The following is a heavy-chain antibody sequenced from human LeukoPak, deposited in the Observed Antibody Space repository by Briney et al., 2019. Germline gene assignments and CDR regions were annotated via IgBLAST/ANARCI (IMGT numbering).Heavy chain of an antibody. CDR2: ISSSSSYI. V-gene: IGHV3-21*01. D-gene: IGHD6-13*01. J-gene: IGHJ3*02. Sequence: PGGSLRLSCAASGFTFSSYSMNWVRQAPGKGLEWVSSISSSSSYIYYADSVKGRFTISRDNAKNSLYLQMNSLRAEDTAVYYCARDVGAAAGTWAFDIWGQGTMVTVSS. CDR3: ARDVGAAAGTWAFDI. CDR1: GFTFSSYS.